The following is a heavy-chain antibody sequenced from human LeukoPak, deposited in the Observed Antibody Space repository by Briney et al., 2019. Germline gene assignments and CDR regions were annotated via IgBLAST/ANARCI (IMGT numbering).Heavy chain of an antibody. J-gene: IGHJ5*02. CDR2: ISGGGGST. Sequence: GGSLRLSCAASAFTFSSYAMNWVRQAPGKGLEWVSGISGGGGSTYYADSVKGRFTISRDNSKNTLYLQMNTLRAEDTAVYYCAKDVSWNWFDPWGQGTLVTVSS. CDR1: AFTFSSYA. CDR3: AKDVSWNWFDP. V-gene: IGHV3-23*01.